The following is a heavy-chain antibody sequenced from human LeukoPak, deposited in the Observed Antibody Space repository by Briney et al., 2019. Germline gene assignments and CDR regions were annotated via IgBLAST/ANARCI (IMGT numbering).Heavy chain of an antibody. CDR3: ARGLAYYYDSSAYFLDY. V-gene: IGHV3-30*04. CDR2: ISSDGSNK. J-gene: IGHJ4*02. Sequence: GGSLRLSCVASGFTFRSYAMHWVRQAPGKGLEWVAVISSDGSNKYYADSVKGRFTISRDNSKNTLYLQMNSLRPEDTAVYYCARGLAYYYDSSAYFLDYWGQGTLVTVSS. CDR1: GFTFRSYA. D-gene: IGHD3-22*01.